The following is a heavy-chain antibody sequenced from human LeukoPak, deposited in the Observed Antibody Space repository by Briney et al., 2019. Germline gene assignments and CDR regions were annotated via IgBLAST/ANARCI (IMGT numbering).Heavy chain of an antibody. J-gene: IGHJ4*02. CDR2: ISGSGGST. Sequence: GGSLRLSCAASGFTFSSYAMSWVRQAPGKGLEWVSAISGSGGSTYYADSVKGRFTISRDNSKNTLYLRMNSLRAEDTAVYYCANPLITVTTPHSYWGQGTLVTVSS. CDR1: GFTFSSYA. V-gene: IGHV3-23*01. D-gene: IGHD4-17*01. CDR3: ANPLITVTTPHSY.